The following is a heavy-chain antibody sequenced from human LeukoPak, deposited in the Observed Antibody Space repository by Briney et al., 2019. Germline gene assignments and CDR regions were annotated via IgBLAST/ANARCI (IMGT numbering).Heavy chain of an antibody. CDR2: FYNSGSS. D-gene: IGHD3-10*01. CDR1: GGSISDYY. V-gene: IGHV4-59*01. Sequence: PSETLSLTCTVSGGSISDYYRGWIRQPPGKGLEWIGYFYNSGSSTYNPSLKSRVTISVDTSKNQFSLKLSSVTAADTAVYYCARDRPRYYGSGSYYKGLFAFDIWGQGTMVTVSS. J-gene: IGHJ3*02. CDR3: ARDRPRYYGSGSYYKGLFAFDI.